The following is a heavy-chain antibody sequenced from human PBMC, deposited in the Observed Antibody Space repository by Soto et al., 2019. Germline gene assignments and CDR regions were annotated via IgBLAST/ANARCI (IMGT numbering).Heavy chain of an antibody. Sequence: NVSCKASGYTFTGYYMHWVRQAPGQGLEWMGWINPNSGGTNYAQKFQGRVTMTRDTSISTAYMELSRLRSDDTAVYYCARVEEYYDFWSGSMDAFDIWGQGTMVTVSS. CDR1: GYTFTGYY. CDR2: INPNSGGT. D-gene: IGHD3-3*01. J-gene: IGHJ3*02. V-gene: IGHV1-2*02. CDR3: ARVEEYYDFWSGSMDAFDI.